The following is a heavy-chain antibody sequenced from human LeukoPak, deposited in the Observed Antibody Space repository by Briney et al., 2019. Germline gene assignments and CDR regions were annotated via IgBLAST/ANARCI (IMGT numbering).Heavy chain of an antibody. CDR3: ARGVVAAPDTVDY. V-gene: IGHV4-39*07. D-gene: IGHD6-13*01. J-gene: IGHJ4*02. CDR2: IFSGGST. CDR1: GGSISSSTFY. Sequence: SETLSLTCTVSGGSISSSTFYWGWIRQPPGKGLEWIGSIFSGGSTYYNPSLKSRVTMSVDTSKNQFSLKLSSLTAADTAVYYCARGVVAAPDTVDYWGQGTLVTVSS.